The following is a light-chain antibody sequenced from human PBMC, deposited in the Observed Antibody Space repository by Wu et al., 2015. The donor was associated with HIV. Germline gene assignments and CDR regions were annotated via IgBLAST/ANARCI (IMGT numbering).Light chain of an antibody. J-gene: IGKJ1*01. V-gene: IGKV3-20*01. CDR1: QTVSGNY. CDR2: GAS. CDR3: QQYDSSPPWT. Sequence: EIVLTQSPGTLSLSPGERATLSRRASQTVSGNYLAWYQQKPGQAPRLLISGASSRATGIPDRFSGSGSGTDFTLTISSLEPEDFAVYFCQQYDSSPPWTFGQGTKVEAK.